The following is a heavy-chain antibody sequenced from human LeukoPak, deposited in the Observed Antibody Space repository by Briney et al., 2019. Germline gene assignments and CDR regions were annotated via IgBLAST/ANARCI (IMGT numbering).Heavy chain of an antibody. D-gene: IGHD3-22*01. CDR3: AREGGSSGFAGYFDY. V-gene: IGHV3-30-3*01. CDR1: GFTLSSYV. Sequence: GGSLRLSCAASGFTLSSYVMHWVRQAPGKGFEWVALISSDGNNLHYADSVKGRFTISRDTSQKTLYLQINSLRVEDTDVYHCAREGGSSGFAGYFDYWGQGTPVIVSS. CDR2: ISSDGNNL. J-gene: IGHJ4*02.